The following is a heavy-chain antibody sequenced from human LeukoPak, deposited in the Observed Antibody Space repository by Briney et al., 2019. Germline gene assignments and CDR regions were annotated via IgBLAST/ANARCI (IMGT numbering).Heavy chain of an antibody. D-gene: IGHD5-12*01. CDR2: FSGSGGST. CDR1: GFTFSSFA. CDR3: ASNSGYEKGY. Sequence: GGSLRLSCVVSGFTFSSFAMSWVRQAPGKGLEWVSTFSGSGGSTYYADSVKGRFSISRDNSKNTLYLQMNSLRAEDTAVYYCASNSGYEKGYWGQGTLATVSS. V-gene: IGHV3-23*01. J-gene: IGHJ4*02.